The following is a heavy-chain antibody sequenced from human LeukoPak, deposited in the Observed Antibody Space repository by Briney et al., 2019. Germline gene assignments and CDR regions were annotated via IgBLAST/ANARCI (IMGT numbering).Heavy chain of an antibody. D-gene: IGHD1-20*01. CDR1: GGSFSGYY. Sequence: SETLSLTWAVYGGSFSGYYWSWIRQPPGKGLEWIGEINHSGSTNYNPSLKSRVTISVDTSKNQFSLKLSSVTAADTAVYYCARGGGSLYNWNPLSHCFDIWGQGTMVTVSS. CDR2: INHSGST. J-gene: IGHJ3*02. CDR3: ARGGGSLYNWNPLSHCFDI. V-gene: IGHV4-34*01.